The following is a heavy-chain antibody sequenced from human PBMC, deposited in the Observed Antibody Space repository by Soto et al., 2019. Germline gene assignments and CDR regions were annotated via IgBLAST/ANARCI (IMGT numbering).Heavy chain of an antibody. D-gene: IGHD5-18*01. J-gene: IGHJ6*02. Sequence: ASVKVSCKDSGYPFSNYGISCVRKGTGQGLEWMGWISGYNGNTQYEEKVPDRIKMTTDTSTSTTYLEMRSLRSDDTAVYFCARDPGFGFGYSYAFAMDVGGQGTRVTVPS. CDR3: ARDPGFGFGYSYAFAMDV. CDR1: GYPFSNYG. CDR2: ISGYNGNT. V-gene: IGHV1-18*01.